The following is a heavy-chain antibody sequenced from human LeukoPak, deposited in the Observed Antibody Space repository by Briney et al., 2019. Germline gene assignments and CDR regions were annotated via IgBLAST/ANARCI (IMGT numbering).Heavy chain of an antibody. Sequence: SETLSLTCAVYGGSFSGYYWSWIRQPPGKGLEWIGEINHSGSTNHNPSLKSRVTISVDTSKNQFSLKLSSVTAADTAVYYCARVYPGLGITMIVVPMGAFDIWGQGTMVTVSS. D-gene: IGHD3-22*01. CDR3: ARVYPGLGITMIVVPMGAFDI. CDR1: GGSFSGYY. J-gene: IGHJ3*02. CDR2: INHSGST. V-gene: IGHV4-34*01.